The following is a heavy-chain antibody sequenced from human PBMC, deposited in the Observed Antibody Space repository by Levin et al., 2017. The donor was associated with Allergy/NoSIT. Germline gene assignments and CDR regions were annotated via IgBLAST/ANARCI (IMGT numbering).Heavy chain of an antibody. CDR1: GGSISSSSYY. J-gene: IGHJ4*02. CDR2: IYYSGST. CDR3: ARHVYVAGTFYFDY. D-gene: IGHD6-19*01. V-gene: IGHV4-39*01. Sequence: GSLRLSCTVSGGSISSSSYYWGWIRQPPGKGLEWIGSIYYSGSTYYNPSLKSRVTISVDTSKNQFSLKLSSVTAADTAVYYCARHVYVAGTFYFDYWGQGTLVTVSS.